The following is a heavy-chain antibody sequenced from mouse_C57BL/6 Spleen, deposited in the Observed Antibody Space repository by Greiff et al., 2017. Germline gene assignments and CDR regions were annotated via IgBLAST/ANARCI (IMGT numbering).Heavy chain of an antibody. CDR1: GYSITSGYY. Sequence: EVKLMESGPGLVKPSQSLSLTCSVTGYSITSGYYWNWIRQFPGNKLEWMGYISYDGSNNYNPSLKNRISITRDTSKNQCFLKLNSVTTEDTATYYCAREDGGLLAYWGQGTLVTVSA. CDR2: ISYDGSN. V-gene: IGHV3-6*01. D-gene: IGHD2-4*01. J-gene: IGHJ3*01. CDR3: AREDGGLLAY.